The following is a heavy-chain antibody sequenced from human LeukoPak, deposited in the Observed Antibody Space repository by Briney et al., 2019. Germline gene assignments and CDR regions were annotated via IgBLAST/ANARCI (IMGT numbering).Heavy chain of an antibody. CDR1: GGSISSSSYY. CDR2: IYHSGST. Sequence: SETLSLTCTVSGGSISSSSYYWGWIRQPPGKGLEWIGSIYHSGSTYYNPSLKSRVTISVDTSKNQFSLKLSSVTAADTAVYYCARDGYDYVWGSYRYLRWFDPWGQGTLVTVSS. D-gene: IGHD3-16*02. CDR3: ARDGYDYVWGSYRYLRWFDP. V-gene: IGHV4-39*07. J-gene: IGHJ5*02.